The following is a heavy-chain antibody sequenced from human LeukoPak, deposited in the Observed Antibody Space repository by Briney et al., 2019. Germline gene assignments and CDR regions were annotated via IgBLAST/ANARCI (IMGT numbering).Heavy chain of an antibody. J-gene: IGHJ4*02. CDR1: GFTFDDYA. V-gene: IGHV3-43*02. D-gene: IGHD3-3*01. Sequence: GGALRLSCAASGFTFDDYAMHWVRQAPGKGLEWVSLISGDGGSTYYADSVKGRFTISRDNSKKSLYLQMNSLRTEDTALYYCAKELLACYDFWSGYCPGYWGQGTLVTVSS. CDR3: AKELLACYDFWSGYCPGY. CDR2: ISGDGGST.